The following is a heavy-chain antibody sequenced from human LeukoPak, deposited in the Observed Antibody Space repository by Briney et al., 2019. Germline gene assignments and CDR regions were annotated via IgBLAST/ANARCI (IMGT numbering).Heavy chain of an antibody. V-gene: IGHV5-51*01. CDR2: INGGDSDT. J-gene: IGHJ4*02. CDR3: ARARGCNSGDCYADY. CDR1: GYIFNTYW. Sequence: GASLKISCKGSGYIFNTYWIGWVRPLARKGLEWMGIINGGDSDTRYSPSFQGQVTISAYKTICTAYLQWSSLNASDSAMYYCARARGCNSGDCYADYWGQGTLVTVSS. D-gene: IGHD2-21*02.